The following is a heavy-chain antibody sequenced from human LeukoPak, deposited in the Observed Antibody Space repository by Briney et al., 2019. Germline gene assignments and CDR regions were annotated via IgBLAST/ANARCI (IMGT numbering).Heavy chain of an antibody. V-gene: IGHV3-23*01. CDR1: GFTFSTFA. Sequence: GGSLRLSCAGSGFTFSTFAMSWVRQAPGKGLEWVSTISSSGGSTYYADSVKGRFTISRDNSKDTVFLQMNSLRAEDTAIYYCAKRDLGHWGQGTLVTVST. CDR3: AKRDLGH. J-gene: IGHJ4*02. CDR2: ISSSGGST.